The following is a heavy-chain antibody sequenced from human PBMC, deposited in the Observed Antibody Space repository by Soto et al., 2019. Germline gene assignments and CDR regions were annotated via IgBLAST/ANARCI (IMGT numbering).Heavy chain of an antibody. J-gene: IGHJ6*02. V-gene: IGHV4-34*01. CDR3: ARVKKMGVYYYYYYGMDV. CDR1: GGSFSGYY. Sequence: QVQLQQWGAGLLKPSETLSLTCAVYGGSFSGYYWSWIRQPPGKGLEWIGEINHSGSTNYNPSLKSRVTISVDTSKNHFSLKLSSVTAADTAVYYCARVKKMGVYYYYYYGMDVWGQGTTVTVSS. CDR2: INHSGST. D-gene: IGHD3-10*01.